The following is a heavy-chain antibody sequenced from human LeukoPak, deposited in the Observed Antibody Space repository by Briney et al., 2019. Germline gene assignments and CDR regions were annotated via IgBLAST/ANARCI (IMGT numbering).Heavy chain of an antibody. D-gene: IGHD2-2*02. CDR1: EFTFDSYA. V-gene: IGHV3-48*03. CDR2: ISSSGNTI. CDR3: ARDTGYQLLYGYYYYMDV. Sequence: GGSLRLSCAASEFTFDSYAMHWVRQAPGKGLEWVSCISSSGNTIYYADSVKGRFTIPRDDAKNSLYLQMNSLRAEDTAVYYCARDTGYQLLYGYYYYMDVWGKGTTVTVSS. J-gene: IGHJ6*03.